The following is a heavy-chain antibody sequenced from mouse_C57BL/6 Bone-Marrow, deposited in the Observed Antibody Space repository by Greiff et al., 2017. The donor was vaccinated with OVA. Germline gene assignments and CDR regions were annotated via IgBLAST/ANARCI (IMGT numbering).Heavy chain of an antibody. V-gene: IGHV1-58*01. CDR2: IYIGTGSP. CDR1: GYTFTSYG. Sequence: VQLQQSGAELVRPGSSVKMSCKTSGYTFTSYGLNWVKQRPGQGLEWIGYIYIGTGSPEYNEKFKGKATLTSDTSSSTAYMQRSSRASEDCAIYFGATGTGYWGQGTTPTVSA. J-gene: IGHJ2*01. CDR3: ATGTGY. D-gene: IGHD4-1*01.